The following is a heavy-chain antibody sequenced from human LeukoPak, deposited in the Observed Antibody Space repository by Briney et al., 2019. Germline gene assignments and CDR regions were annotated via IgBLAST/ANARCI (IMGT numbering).Heavy chain of an antibody. V-gene: IGHV4-4*02. J-gene: IGHJ4*02. CDR2: IYHSGST. D-gene: IGHD3-22*01. CDR1: GASISNSNW. Sequence: PSETLSLTCAVTGASISNSNWWTWVRQPPGKGLEWIGEIYHSGSTNYKTSLKSRATISVDKSKNQFFLNLSSVTAADTAVYYCAGLVGRYSSGLYYYYFDYWGQGTLVTVSS. CDR3: AGLVGRYSSGLYYYYFDY.